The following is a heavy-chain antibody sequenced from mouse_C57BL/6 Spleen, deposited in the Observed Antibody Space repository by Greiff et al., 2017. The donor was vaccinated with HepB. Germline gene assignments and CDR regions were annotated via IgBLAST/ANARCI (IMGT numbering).Heavy chain of an antibody. Sequence: EVHLVESGPGLVKPSQSLSLTCSVTGYSITSGYYWNWIRQFPGNKLEWMGYISYDGSNNYNPSLKNRISITRDTSKNQFFLKLNSVTTEDTATYYCARERDYSNPWFAYWGQGTLVTVSA. V-gene: IGHV3-6*01. D-gene: IGHD2-5*01. J-gene: IGHJ3*01. CDR3: ARERDYSNPWFAY. CDR2: ISYDGSN. CDR1: GYSITSGYY.